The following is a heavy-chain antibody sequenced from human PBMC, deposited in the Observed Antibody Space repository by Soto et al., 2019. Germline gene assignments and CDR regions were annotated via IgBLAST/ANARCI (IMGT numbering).Heavy chain of an antibody. V-gene: IGHV1-18*01. CDR3: GRAGFSASGGVGYDRISA. CDR1: GYTFTSYG. J-gene: IGHJ6*02. CDR2: ISAYNGNT. D-gene: IGHD5-12*01. Sequence: ASVKVSCKASGYTFTSYGISWVRQAPGQGLEWMGWISAYNGNTNYAQKLQGRVTMTTDTSTSTAYMELRSLRSEDTAVYYCGRAGFSASGGVGYDRISARGQGSTVPVS.